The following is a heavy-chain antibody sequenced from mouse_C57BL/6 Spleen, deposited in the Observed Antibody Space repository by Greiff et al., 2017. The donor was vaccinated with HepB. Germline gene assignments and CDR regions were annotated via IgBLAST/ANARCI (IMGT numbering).Heavy chain of an antibody. D-gene: IGHD4-1*01. CDR1: GYTFTDYE. CDR2: IDPETGGT. CDR3: TRSGQITWTRGAFDY. J-gene: IGHJ2*01. Sequence: QVQLQQSGAELVRPGASVTLSCKASGYTFTDYEMHWVKQTPVHGLEWIGAIDPETGGTAYNQKFKGKAILTADKSSSTAYMELRSLTSEDSAVYYCTRSGQITWTRGAFDYWGQGTTLTVSS. V-gene: IGHV1-15*01.